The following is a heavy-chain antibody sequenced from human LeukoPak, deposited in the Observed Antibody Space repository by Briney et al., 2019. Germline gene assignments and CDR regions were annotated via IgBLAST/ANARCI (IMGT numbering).Heavy chain of an antibody. V-gene: IGHV4-39*07. D-gene: IGHD1-26*01. CDR1: GGSISSSTYY. J-gene: IGHJ3*02. Sequence: SETLSLTCTVSGGSISSSTYYWAWIRQPPGKGLEWIGSIYDSGSTYNNPSLMSRVTISVDTSKNQFSLKLSSVTAADTAVYYCARSRSGELLFFGVMNGHDAFDIWGQGTMVTVSS. CDR3: ARSRSGELLFFGVMNGHDAFDI. CDR2: IYDSGST.